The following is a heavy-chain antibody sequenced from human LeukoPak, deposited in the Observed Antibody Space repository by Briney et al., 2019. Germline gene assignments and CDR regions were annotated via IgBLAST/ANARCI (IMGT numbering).Heavy chain of an antibody. D-gene: IGHD1-26*01. CDR3: ARDLSLVGATIAFDI. Sequence: ASVKVSCKATGYTFTSYGINWVRQAPGQGLEWRGWISGYNGNTDYAQKFQGRVTMTTDTSTSTAYMELRSPRSDDTALYYCARDLSLVGATIAFDIWGQGTMVTVSS. J-gene: IGHJ3*02. V-gene: IGHV1-18*01. CDR2: ISGYNGNT. CDR1: GYTFTSYG.